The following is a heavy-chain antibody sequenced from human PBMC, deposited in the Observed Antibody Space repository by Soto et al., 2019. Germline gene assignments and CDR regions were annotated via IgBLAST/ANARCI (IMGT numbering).Heavy chain of an antibody. V-gene: IGHV3-30-3*01. Sequence: GGSLRLSCAASGFTFSSCAMHWVRQAPGKGLEWVAVISYDGSNKYYADSVKGRFTIFRDNSKNTLYLQMNSLRAEDTAVYYCARSARYGSGNNRYYYYGMDVWGQGTTVTVSS. CDR2: ISYDGSNK. CDR3: ARSARYGSGNNRYYYYGMDV. CDR1: GFTFSSCA. D-gene: IGHD3-10*01. J-gene: IGHJ6*02.